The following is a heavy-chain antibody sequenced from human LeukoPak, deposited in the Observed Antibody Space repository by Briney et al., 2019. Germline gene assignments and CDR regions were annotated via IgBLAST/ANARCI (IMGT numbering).Heavy chain of an antibody. CDR2: LTANGGGT. Sequence: GSLRLSWVASGFTVSSSGMSWVRHAPGKGLEWVSALTANGGGTYYADSVKGRFTISRDNSKKTVYLQMNSLRAEDTAIQYYAKEAVEYFDYWGQGDLVTXSS. CDR1: GFTVSSSG. CDR3: AKEAVEYFDY. J-gene: IGHJ4*02. V-gene: IGHV3-23*01.